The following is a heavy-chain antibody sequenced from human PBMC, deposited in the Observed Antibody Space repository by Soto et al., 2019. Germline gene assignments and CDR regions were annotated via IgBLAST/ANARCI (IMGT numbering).Heavy chain of an antibody. D-gene: IGHD3-10*01. CDR2: FYSGGST. Sequence: GGSLRLSCEAFGLTVSPTYMSGVRQTPGKGLEWVSVFYSGGSTFYADSVKGRFTISRDNSRNTLYLQMRSLRAEDTAVYYCARGFPSMTYYGEYYFDYWGQGTLVTVSS. J-gene: IGHJ4*02. CDR3: ARGFPSMTYYGEYYFDY. CDR1: GLTVSPTY. V-gene: IGHV3-53*01.